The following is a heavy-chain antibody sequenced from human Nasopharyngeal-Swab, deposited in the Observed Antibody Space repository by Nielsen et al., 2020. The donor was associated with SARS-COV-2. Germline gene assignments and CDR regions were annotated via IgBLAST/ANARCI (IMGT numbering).Heavy chain of an antibody. CDR1: GGTFSSYA. D-gene: IGHD3-9*01. J-gene: IGHJ4*02. CDR2: IIPIFGTA. V-gene: IGHV1-69*13. CDR3: ARAGSSYYDILTGVYYFDY. Sequence: SVKVPCKASGGTFSSYAISWVRQAPGQGLEWMGGIIPIFGTANYAQKFQGRVTITADESTSTAYMELSSLRSEDTAVYYCARAGSSYYDILTGVYYFDYWGQGTLVTVSS.